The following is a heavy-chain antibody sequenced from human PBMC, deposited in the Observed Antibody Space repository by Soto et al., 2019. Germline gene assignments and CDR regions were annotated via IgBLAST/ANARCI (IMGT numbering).Heavy chain of an antibody. Sequence: PSETLSLTCTVSGGSISSSSYYWGWIRQPPGKGLEWIGSIYYSGSTYYNPSLKSRVTISVDTSKNQFSLKLSSVTAADTAVYYCARQNSSGYYHYSPIDYWGQGTLVTVSS. CDR1: GGSISSSSYY. D-gene: IGHD3-22*01. CDR2: IYYSGST. J-gene: IGHJ4*02. CDR3: ARQNSSGYYHYSPIDY. V-gene: IGHV4-39*01.